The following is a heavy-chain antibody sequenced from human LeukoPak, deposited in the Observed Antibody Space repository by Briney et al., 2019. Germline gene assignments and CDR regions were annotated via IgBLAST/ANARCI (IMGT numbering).Heavy chain of an antibody. CDR1: GFTFNNYL. J-gene: IGHJ4*02. CDR3: AKECDYSPGHKFDL. V-gene: IGHV3-23*01. CDR2: LFIGGGRT. D-gene: IGHD3-10*01. Sequence: PGGSLRLSSAASGFTFNNYLMSWVRPAPGEGRGWVSDLFIGGGRTLYAHSAKGPVTISADTFRTTRDIQMNSSRARDTAVFYNAKECDYSPGHKFDLWGQGALVTVSS.